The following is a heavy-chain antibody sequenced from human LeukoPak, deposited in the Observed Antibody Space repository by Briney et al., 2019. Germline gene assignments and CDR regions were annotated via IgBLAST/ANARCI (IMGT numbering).Heavy chain of an antibody. Sequence: NPSETLSLTCAVYGGSFSGYYWSWIRQPPGKGLEWIGEINHSGSTNYNPSLKSRVTISVDTSKNQFSLKLSSVTAADTAVYYCAGPQGTPSDYWGQGTLVTVSS. J-gene: IGHJ4*02. CDR1: GGSFSGYY. CDR3: AGPQGTPSDY. CDR2: INHSGST. V-gene: IGHV4-34*01.